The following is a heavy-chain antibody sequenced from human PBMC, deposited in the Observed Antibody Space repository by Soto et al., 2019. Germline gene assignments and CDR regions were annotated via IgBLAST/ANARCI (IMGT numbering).Heavy chain of an antibody. J-gene: IGHJ6*02. CDR1: GGTFSIYA. Sequence: QVQLVQSGAEVKKPGSSVKVSCKASGGTFSIYAISWVRQAPGQGLAWMGGIIPIFGTANYAQKFQGRGTITADESKSTAYMELSSLRSEDTAVYYCASARYSSAYYHGLDVWGQGTTVTVSS. CDR3: ASARYSSAYYHGLDV. V-gene: IGHV1-69*12. D-gene: IGHD5-18*01. CDR2: IIPIFGTA.